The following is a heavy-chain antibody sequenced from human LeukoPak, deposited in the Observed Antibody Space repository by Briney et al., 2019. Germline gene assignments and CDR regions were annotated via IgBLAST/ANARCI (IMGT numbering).Heavy chain of an antibody. Sequence: SGPTLVKPTQTLTLTCTFSGFSLTTTGLGVGWIRQPPGEALEWLALIYWSDDKRYNPSLKTRLTITKDTSKNQVVLTVTNMDPVDTATYYCALRPRAGLNWFDPWGQGTLVTVSS. J-gene: IGHJ5*02. CDR3: ALRPRAGLNWFDP. CDR2: IYWSDDK. V-gene: IGHV2-5*01. CDR1: GFSLTTTGLG.